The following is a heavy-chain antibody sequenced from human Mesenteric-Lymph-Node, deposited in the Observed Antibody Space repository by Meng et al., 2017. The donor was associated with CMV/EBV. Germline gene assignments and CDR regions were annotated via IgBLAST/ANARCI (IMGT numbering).Heavy chain of an antibody. J-gene: IGHJ4*02. Sequence: ISGDSVSSHGAAWHWIRQSPSRGLEWLGRTYYRSKWYNDYAVSVKSRITINPDTSKNQFSLQLNSVTPEDTAVYYCARDLEGGWLFDSWGQGTLVTVSS. V-gene: IGHV6-1*01. CDR1: GDSVSSHGAA. D-gene: IGHD6-19*01. CDR3: ARDLEGGWLFDS. CDR2: TYYRSKWYN.